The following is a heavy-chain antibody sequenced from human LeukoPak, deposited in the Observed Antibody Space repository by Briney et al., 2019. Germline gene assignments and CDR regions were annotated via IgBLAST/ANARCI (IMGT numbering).Heavy chain of an antibody. V-gene: IGHV3-30*03. CDR3: ARGFLDFDF. CDR2: ISYDGSHQ. CDR1: GFTFSSYG. Sequence: PGGSLRLSCAASGFTFSSYGMHWVRQAPGKGLEWVAVISYDGSHQYYADSVKGRFTISRDKSENTLYLQMNSLRAEDTAVYYCARGFLDFDFWGHGTLVTVSS. J-gene: IGHJ4*01. D-gene: IGHD3-3*01.